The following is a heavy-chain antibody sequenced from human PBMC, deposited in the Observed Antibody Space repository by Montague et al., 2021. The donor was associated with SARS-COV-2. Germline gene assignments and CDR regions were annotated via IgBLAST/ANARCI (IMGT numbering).Heavy chain of an antibody. CDR2: IFSCGSP. V-gene: IGHV4-61*02. Sequence: TLSLTCTISGGSLTIDSSYWSWVRQPAGKGLEWIGRIFSCGSPDYSPSLESRVAISLDTSNYRFSLRLTSVTAADTAVYFCARGGNSFDDWGQGILVTVSS. CDR1: GGSLTIDSSY. CDR3: ARGGNSFDD. J-gene: IGHJ4*02.